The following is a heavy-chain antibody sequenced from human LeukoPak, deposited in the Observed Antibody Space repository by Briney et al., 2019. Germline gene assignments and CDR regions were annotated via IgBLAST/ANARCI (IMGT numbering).Heavy chain of an antibody. D-gene: IGHD1-26*01. Sequence: GGSLRLSCAASGFTFSDYWMHWVRQAPGKGLVWVSRINTDGSFTRYADSVQGRFAISRDTAKNTLFLQMNSLRAEDTAVYYCARETKVGGALQYWGQGILVTVSS. CDR3: ARETKVGGALQY. J-gene: IGHJ4*02. V-gene: IGHV3-74*01. CDR2: INTDGSFT. CDR1: GFTFSDYW.